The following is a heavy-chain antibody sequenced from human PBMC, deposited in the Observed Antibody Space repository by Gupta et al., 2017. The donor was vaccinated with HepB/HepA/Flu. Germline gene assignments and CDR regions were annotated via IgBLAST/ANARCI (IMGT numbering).Heavy chain of an antibody. Sequence: EVQLLESGGGLVQPGGSLRLSCEGSGFIFSNFAMGWVRQSPGKGLDWVSHVFGDSVTTFYADAGKGRFTISRDNFRNTVYLQINRLRVEETAVYYCAKCDTTENGGSYDIWGQGTVVTVSS. D-gene: IGHD2/OR15-2a*01. CDR3: AKCDTTENGGSYDI. J-gene: IGHJ3*02. CDR1: GFIFSNFA. V-gene: IGHV3-23*01. CDR2: VFGDSVTT.